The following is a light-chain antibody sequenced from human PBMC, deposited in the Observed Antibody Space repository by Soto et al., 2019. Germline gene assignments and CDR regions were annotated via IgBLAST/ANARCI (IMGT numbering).Light chain of an antibody. CDR2: GAS. CDR1: QSVSSNY. Sequence: EIVLTQSPGTLSLSPGERGTLSCRASQSVSSNYLAWYQQKPGQAPRLLIYGASSRATGIPDRFSGSGSGTDFTLTISRLEPEDFALYYCQQYGRSPLTFGGGTKVDI. V-gene: IGKV3-20*01. CDR3: QQYGRSPLT. J-gene: IGKJ4*01.